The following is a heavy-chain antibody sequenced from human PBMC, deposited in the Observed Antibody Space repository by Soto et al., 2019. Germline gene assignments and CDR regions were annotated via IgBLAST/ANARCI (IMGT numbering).Heavy chain of an antibody. D-gene: IGHD1-26*01. CDR3: ARDGRDLLWELPLLVGAPGYYYYCMDV. Sequence: ASVKVSCKASGYTFTSYYMHWVRQAPGQGLEWMGIINPSGGSTSYAQKFQGRVTMTRDTSTSTVYMELSSLRSEDTAVYYCARDGRDLLWELPLLVGAPGYYYYCMDVWG. J-gene: IGHJ6*02. CDR2: INPSGGST. V-gene: IGHV1-46*03. CDR1: GYTFTSYY.